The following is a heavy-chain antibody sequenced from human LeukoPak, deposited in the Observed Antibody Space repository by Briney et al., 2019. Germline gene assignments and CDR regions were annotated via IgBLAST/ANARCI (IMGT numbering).Heavy chain of an antibody. CDR1: GYSFSNYW. Sequence: GESLKISCKGSGYSFSNYWIGWVRQMPGKGLERMGIIYPGDSDTTYSPSFQGQVTISADKSISTAYLQWSSLKASDTAMYYCASPFFRSGWYYFDYWGQGTLVTVSS. CDR2: IYPGDSDT. V-gene: IGHV5-51*01. J-gene: IGHJ4*02. CDR3: ASPFFRSGWYYFDY. D-gene: IGHD6-19*01.